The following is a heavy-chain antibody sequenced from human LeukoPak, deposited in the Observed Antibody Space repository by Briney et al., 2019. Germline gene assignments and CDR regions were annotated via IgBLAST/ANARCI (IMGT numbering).Heavy chain of an antibody. V-gene: IGHV3-43*02. CDR1: GLPIADFA. CDR2: ISGDGVST. CDR3: AKGSGKFDY. J-gene: IGHJ4*02. Sequence: GGSLRLSCVASGLPIADFAMHWVRQAPGKGLEWVSLISGDGVSTFYTDSVRGRFSISRDNTKNSLYLEMNSLRTEDTAMYYCAKGSGKFDYWGQGTLVAVSS.